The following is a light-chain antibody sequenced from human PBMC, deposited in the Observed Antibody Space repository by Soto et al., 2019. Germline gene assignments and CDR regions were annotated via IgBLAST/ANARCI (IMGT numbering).Light chain of an antibody. J-gene: IGLJ2*01. V-gene: IGLV2-14*01. CDR3: SSYTRTTLVV. CDR1: SSDVGGYNY. Sequence: QSALTQPASVSGSPGQPITISCTGSSSDVGGYNYVSWYQQHPGKAPKLMIYEVSNRPSGVSNRFSGSKSGNTASLTISGLQAEDEADYYCSSYTRTTLVVFGGGTKLTVL. CDR2: EVS.